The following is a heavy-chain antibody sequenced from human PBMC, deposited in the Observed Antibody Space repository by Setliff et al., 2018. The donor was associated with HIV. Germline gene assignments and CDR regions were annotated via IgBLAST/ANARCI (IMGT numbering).Heavy chain of an antibody. V-gene: IGHV4-59*01. CDR3: ARERDGYNYFDY. CDR2: IYYSGST. CDR1: GGSLTNYY. D-gene: IGHD5-12*01. J-gene: IGHJ4*02. Sequence: SETLSLTCTVSGGSLTNYYWTWIRKPPGKGLEWIGYIYYSGSTNYNPSLKSRVTISVDTSKNQFSLKLSSVTAADTAVYYCARERDGYNYFDYWGQGTLVTVSS.